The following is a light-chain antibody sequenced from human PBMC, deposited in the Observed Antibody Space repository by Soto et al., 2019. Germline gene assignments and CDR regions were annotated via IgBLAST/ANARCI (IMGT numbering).Light chain of an antibody. J-gene: IGKJ4*01. CDR2: WAS. Sequence: IVMTQSPDSLAVSLGERATINCKSSQSVLYSSNNKNYLAWYQQKPGQPPKLHVYWASTRESGVPDRFSGSGSGTDFTLTISSLQAEDVAVYYCQQYYSTPLTFGGGTKVDIK. CDR3: QQYYSTPLT. CDR1: QSVLYSSNNKNY. V-gene: IGKV4-1*01.